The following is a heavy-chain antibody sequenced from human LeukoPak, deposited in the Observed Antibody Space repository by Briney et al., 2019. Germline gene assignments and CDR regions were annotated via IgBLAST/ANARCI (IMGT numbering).Heavy chain of an antibody. Sequence: ASVKVSCKASGYTFTSYDINWVRQATGQGLEWMGWMNPNSGNTGYAQKFQGRVTMTRNTSISTAYMELSSLRSEDTAVYYCARGDGGSYSTSYYYYYGMDVWGQGTTVTVSS. CDR1: GYTFTSYD. J-gene: IGHJ6*02. D-gene: IGHD1-26*01. CDR2: MNPNSGNT. CDR3: ARGDGGSYSTSYYYYYGMDV. V-gene: IGHV1-8*01.